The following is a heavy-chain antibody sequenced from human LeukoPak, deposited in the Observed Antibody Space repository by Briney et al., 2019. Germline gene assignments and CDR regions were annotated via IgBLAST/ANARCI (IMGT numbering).Heavy chain of an antibody. CDR2: IYYSGST. Sequence: PSETLSLTCTVSGGSISSYYWSWIRQPPGKGLEWIGYIYYSGSTNYNPSLKSRVTISVDTSKNQFSLKLSSVTAADTAVYYCARGVVVPAAISWDNQNYYYYYMDVWGKGTTVTVSS. CDR3: ARGVVVPAAISWDNQNYYYYYMDV. J-gene: IGHJ6*03. V-gene: IGHV4-59*01. CDR1: GGSISSYY. D-gene: IGHD2-2*01.